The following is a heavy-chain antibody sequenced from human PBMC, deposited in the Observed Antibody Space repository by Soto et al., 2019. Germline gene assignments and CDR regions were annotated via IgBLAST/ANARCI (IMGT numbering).Heavy chain of an antibody. CDR2: IDPSDSYT. CDR1: GYSFTSYW. CDR3: ARHRGVTMIVVVNEAFDI. D-gene: IGHD3-22*01. V-gene: IGHV5-10-1*01. J-gene: IGHJ3*02. Sequence: GESLKISCKGSGYSFTSYWISWVRQMPGKGLEWMGRIDPSDSYTNYSPSFQGHVTISADKSTSTAYLQWSSLKASDTAMYYCARHRGVTMIVVVNEAFDIWGQGTMVTV.